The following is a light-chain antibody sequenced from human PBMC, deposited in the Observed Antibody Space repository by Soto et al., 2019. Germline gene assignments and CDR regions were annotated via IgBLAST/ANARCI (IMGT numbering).Light chain of an antibody. CDR2: EAS. Sequence: DIQMTQSPSTLSASVGDRVTITCRASQSISDSLAWYQQKPGKAPKLLIYEASNLKSGVPSRFSGSGSGTEYTLPISSLQPDHFASYYCQQYNGYWTFGQGTKVEIK. V-gene: IGKV1-5*03. CDR3: QQYNGYWT. CDR1: QSISDS. J-gene: IGKJ1*01.